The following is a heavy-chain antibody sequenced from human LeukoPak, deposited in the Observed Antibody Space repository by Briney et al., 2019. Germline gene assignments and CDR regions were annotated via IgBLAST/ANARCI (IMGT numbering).Heavy chain of an antibody. J-gene: IGHJ4*02. D-gene: IGHD3-22*01. CDR2: ISGDGGST. Sequence: GGSLRLSCAASGFTFDDYAMHWVRQAPGKGLEWVSLISGDGGSTYYADSVKGRFTISRDNSKNSLYLQMNSLRTEDTALYYCAKDITMIVVTPPQLGMDYWGQGTLVTVSS. V-gene: IGHV3-43*02. CDR1: GFTFDDYA. CDR3: AKDITMIVVTPPQLGMDY.